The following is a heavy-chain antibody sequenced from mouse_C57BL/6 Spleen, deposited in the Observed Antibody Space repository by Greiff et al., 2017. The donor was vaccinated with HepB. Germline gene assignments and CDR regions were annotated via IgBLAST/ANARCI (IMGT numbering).Heavy chain of an antibody. V-gene: IGHV1-64*01. Sequence: VQLQQSGAELVKPGASVKLSCKASGYTFTSYWMHWVKQRPGQGLEWIGMIHPNSGSTNYNEKFKSKATLTVDKSSSTAYMKLSSLTSEDSAVYYGAREGGYDYSFWGQGTLVTVSA. CDR3: AREGGYDYSF. CDR2: IHPNSGST. D-gene: IGHD2-4*01. J-gene: IGHJ3*01. CDR1: GYTFTSYW.